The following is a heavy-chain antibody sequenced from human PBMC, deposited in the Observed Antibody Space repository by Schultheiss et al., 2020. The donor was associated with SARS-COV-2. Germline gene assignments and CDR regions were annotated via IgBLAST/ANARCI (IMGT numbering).Heavy chain of an antibody. D-gene: IGHD2-15*01. V-gene: IGHV3-74*01. J-gene: IGHJ5*02. Sequence: GGSLRLSCAASGFTVSSNYMSWVRQAPGKGLVWVSRINSDGSSTSYADSVKGRFTISRDNAKNTLYVQMNSLRAEDTAVYYCARDHSLLHGNWFDPWGQGTLVTVSS. CDR2: INSDGSST. CDR3: ARDHSLLHGNWFDP. CDR1: GFTVSSNY.